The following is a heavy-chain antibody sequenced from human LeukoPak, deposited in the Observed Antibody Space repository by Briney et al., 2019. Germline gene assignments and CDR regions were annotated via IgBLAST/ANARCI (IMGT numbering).Heavy chain of an antibody. J-gene: IGHJ4*02. Sequence: PGGSLRLSCAASGFTFSSYAMSWVRQAPGKGLEWVSYISSSSSTIYYADSVKGRFTISRDNAKNSLYLQMNSLRAEDTAVYYCARDRAAGAYPWYFDYWGQGTLVTVSS. CDR2: ISSSSSTI. CDR1: GFTFSSYA. CDR3: ARDRAAGAYPWYFDY. D-gene: IGHD3-16*01. V-gene: IGHV3-48*01.